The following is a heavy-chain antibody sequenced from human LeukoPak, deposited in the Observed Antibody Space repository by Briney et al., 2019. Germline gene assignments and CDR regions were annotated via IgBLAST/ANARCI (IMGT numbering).Heavy chain of an antibody. D-gene: IGHD3-22*01. V-gene: IGHV4-59*01. J-gene: IGHJ6*03. CDR2: IYYSGST. CDR1: GGSISSYY. Sequence: PSETLSLTCTVSGGSISSYYWNWIRQPPGKGLEWIGYIYYSGSTNYNPSLKSRVTISVDTSKNQFSLKLSSVTAADTAVYYCARVGTYYYDSSGYYWGYYYYYMDVWGKGTTVTVSS. CDR3: ARVGTYYYDSSGYYWGYYYYYMDV.